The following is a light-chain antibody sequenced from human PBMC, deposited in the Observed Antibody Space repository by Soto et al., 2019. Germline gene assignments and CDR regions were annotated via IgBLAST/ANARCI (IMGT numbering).Light chain of an antibody. CDR2: DAS. CDR1: QGIANY. J-gene: IGKJ5*01. CDR3: QQYDSLPLT. V-gene: IGKV1-33*01. Sequence: DIQMTQSPSSLSASVGDRVTITCQTSQGIANYLNWYQQTPGKAPKLLIYDASHLEAGVPSRFSGSGSGTHFTFTISSLQPEYIATYYCQQYDSLPLTFGQGTRLEIK.